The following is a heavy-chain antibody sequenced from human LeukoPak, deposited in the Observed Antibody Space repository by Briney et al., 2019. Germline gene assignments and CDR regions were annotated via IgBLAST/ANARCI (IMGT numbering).Heavy chain of an antibody. V-gene: IGHV3-53*01. D-gene: IGHD6-19*01. CDR1: GFTVSSNY. CDR3: ARGIAVAGIFDY. Sequence: GGSLRLSCAASGFTVSSNYMSWVRQAPRKGLEWVSVIYSGGSTYYADSVKGRFTISRDNSKNTLYLQMNSLRAEDTAVYYCARGIAVAGIFDYWGQGTLVTVSS. J-gene: IGHJ4*02. CDR2: IYSGGST.